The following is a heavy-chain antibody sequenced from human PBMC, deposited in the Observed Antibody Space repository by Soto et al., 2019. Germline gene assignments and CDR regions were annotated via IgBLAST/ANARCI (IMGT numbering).Heavy chain of an antibody. Sequence: VQLLESGGGLVQPGGSLRLSCAASGFTFSSYAMSWVRQAPGKGLEWVAVISYDGSNKYYADSVKGRFTISRDNSKNTLYLQMNSLRAEDTAVYYCARGDDTMIVVAEEGGLFDYWGQGTLVTVSS. CDR2: ISYDGSNK. CDR1: GFTFSSYA. J-gene: IGHJ4*02. D-gene: IGHD3-22*01. V-gene: IGHV3-30-3*01. CDR3: ARGDDTMIVVAEEGGLFDY.